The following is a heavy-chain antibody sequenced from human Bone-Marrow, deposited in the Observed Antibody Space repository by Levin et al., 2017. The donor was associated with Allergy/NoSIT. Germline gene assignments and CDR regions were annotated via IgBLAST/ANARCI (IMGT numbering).Heavy chain of an antibody. CDR3: ARHRYYFDS. D-gene: IGHD1-14*01. J-gene: IGHJ4*02. CDR1: GFIFNTYT. Sequence: GGSLRLSCAASGFIFNTYTMNWVRQAPGKGLEWVSSITTTGSSTQYADSVKGRFTISRDNAKNSLYLQMNTLRAEDTAVYYCARHRYYFDSWGQGTLVTVSS. CDR2: ITTTGSST. V-gene: IGHV3-21*01.